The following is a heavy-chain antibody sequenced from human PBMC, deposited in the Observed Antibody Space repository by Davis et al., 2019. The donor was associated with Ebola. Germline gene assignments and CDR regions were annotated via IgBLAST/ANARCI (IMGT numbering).Heavy chain of an antibody. Sequence: GGSLRLSCAASTFYLSDHNMHWVRQAPGKGLEWVGRTRNKANTYTPEYAASVRGRFTISRDDSQTLLWLQMKSLKTEDTAVYYCARELDPYYYGMDVWGQGTTVTVSS. CDR2: TRNKANTYTP. V-gene: IGHV3-72*01. CDR1: TFYLSDHN. J-gene: IGHJ6*02. D-gene: IGHD1-1*01. CDR3: ARELDPYYYGMDV.